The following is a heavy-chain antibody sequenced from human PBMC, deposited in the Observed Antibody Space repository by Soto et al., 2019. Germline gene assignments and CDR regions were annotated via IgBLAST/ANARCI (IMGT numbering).Heavy chain of an antibody. CDR3: ARLDEAGLAHKTNWLDS. J-gene: IGHJ5*01. CDR1: GFSFADSA. CDR2: ISGSSGGI. Sequence: EVQLLESGGDLVQPGGSLRLSCVASGFSFADSAMTWVRQAPLKGLEWVASISGSSGGIYYADSVKGRFIISRDNSKKKVYLQMNSLRAEDTAVYYCARLDEAGLAHKTNWLDSWGLGSLVTVSS. V-gene: IGHV3-23*01. D-gene: IGHD1-1*01.